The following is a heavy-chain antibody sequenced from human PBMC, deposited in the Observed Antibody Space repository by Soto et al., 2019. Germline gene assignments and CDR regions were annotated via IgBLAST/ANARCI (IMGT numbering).Heavy chain of an antibody. CDR3: ARGVLSHFDY. J-gene: IGHJ4*02. CDR1: GFTFSSYG. Sequence: PGGSLRLSCAASGFTFSSYGMHWVRQAPGKGLEWVSSISSSSSNIYYADSVKGRFTISRDNAKNSLYLQMNSLRAEDTAVYYCARGVLSHFDYWGQGTLVTVSS. CDR2: ISSSSSNI. D-gene: IGHD3-10*02. V-gene: IGHV3-21*01.